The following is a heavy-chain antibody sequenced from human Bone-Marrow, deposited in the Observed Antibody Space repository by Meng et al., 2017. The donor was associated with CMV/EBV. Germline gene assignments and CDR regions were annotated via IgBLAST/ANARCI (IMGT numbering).Heavy chain of an antibody. V-gene: IGHV3-21*01. J-gene: IGHJ4*02. D-gene: IGHD3-3*02. Sequence: GGSLRLSCAASGFTFSAYTMNWVRQAPGKGLEWISSISSGSNYVNYTDSLKGRFTTSRDNAKNSMYLQMHSLRVEDTAVYYCATRISFSYWGQGTLVTLSS. CDR2: ISSGSNYV. CDR3: ATRISFSY. CDR1: GFTFSAYT.